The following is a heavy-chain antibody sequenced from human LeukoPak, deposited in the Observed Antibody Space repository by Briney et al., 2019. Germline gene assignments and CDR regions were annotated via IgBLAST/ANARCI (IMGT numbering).Heavy chain of an antibody. V-gene: IGHV1-2*02. CDR3: ARDLIPPNGMDV. D-gene: IGHD2-21*01. J-gene: IGHJ6*02. CDR2: INPNSGGT. CDR1: GYTFTGYY. Sequence: ASVTVSCKASGYTFTGYYIHWVRQAPGQGLEWMGWINPNSGGTDYAQKFQGRVTITRDTSISTAYMELSRLRSDDTAVYYCARDLIPPNGMDVWGQGTTVTVSS.